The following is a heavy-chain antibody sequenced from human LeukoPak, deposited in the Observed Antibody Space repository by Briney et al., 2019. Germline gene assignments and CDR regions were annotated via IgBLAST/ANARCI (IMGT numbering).Heavy chain of an antibody. CDR3: ARGEYSSSWYPVYYYYYMDV. V-gene: IGHV1-18*01. D-gene: IGHD6-13*01. CDR1: GYTFTSYG. J-gene: IGHJ6*03. Sequence: ASVKVSCKASGYTFTSYGISWVRQAPGQGLEWMGWISAYNGNTNYAQKFQGRVTMTRNTSISTAYMELSSLRSEDTAVYYCARGEYSSSWYPVYYYYYMDVWGKGTTVTISS. CDR2: ISAYNGNT.